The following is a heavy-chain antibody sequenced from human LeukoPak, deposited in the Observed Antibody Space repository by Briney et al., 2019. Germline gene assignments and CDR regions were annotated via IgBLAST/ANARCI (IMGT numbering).Heavy chain of an antibody. Sequence: SETLSLTCTVSGGSISSGGYYWSWIRQHPGKGLEWIGYIYYSGSTYYNPSLKSRVTISVDTSKNQFSLKLSSVTAADTAVYYCARDLPIYGMDVWAKGPRSPSP. V-gene: IGHV4-31*03. J-gene: IGHJ6*02. CDR2: IYYSGST. CDR3: ARDLPIYGMDV. CDR1: GGSISSGGYY.